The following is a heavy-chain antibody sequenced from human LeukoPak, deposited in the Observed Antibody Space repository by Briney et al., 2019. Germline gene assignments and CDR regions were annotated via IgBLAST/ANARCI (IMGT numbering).Heavy chain of an antibody. Sequence: SVKVSCKASGGTFSSYAISWVRQAPGQGLEWMGGIIPIFGTANYAQKFQGRVTITADESTSTAYMELSSLRSEDTAVYYCAREPITMVRGVIIAFDYWGREPWSPSPQ. CDR1: GGTFSSYA. J-gene: IGHJ4*02. CDR2: IIPIFGTA. CDR3: AREPITMVRGVIIAFDY. V-gene: IGHV1-69*13. D-gene: IGHD3-10*01.